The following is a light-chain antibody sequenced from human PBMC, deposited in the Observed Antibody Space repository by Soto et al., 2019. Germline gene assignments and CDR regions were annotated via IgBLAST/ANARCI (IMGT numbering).Light chain of an antibody. CDR3: LRYNAFSQT. CDR2: DAS. V-gene: IGKV1-5*01. CDR1: QSMNDW. Sequence: DIQMTQSPSTLSASVGDRVTITCRDSQSMNDWLAWYQQKPGKAPKVLIYDASSLQSGVPSRFGGSGSGTEFTLTIDSLQSDDVAIYYCLRYNAFSQTFGQGTKVDIK. J-gene: IGKJ1*01.